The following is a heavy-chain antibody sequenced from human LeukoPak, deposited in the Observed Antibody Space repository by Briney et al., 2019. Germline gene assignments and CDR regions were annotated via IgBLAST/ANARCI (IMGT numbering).Heavy chain of an antibody. D-gene: IGHD3-10*01. J-gene: IGHJ3*02. Sequence: SETLSLTCAVSGGSISSSNWWSWVRQPPGKGLEWIGEIYHSGSTNYNPSLKSRVTISVVKSKNQFSLKLSSVTAADTAVYYCAREMNTMVRGKSGKYAFDIWGQGTMVTVSS. V-gene: IGHV4-4*02. CDR2: IYHSGST. CDR3: AREMNTMVRGKSGKYAFDI. CDR1: GGSISSSNW.